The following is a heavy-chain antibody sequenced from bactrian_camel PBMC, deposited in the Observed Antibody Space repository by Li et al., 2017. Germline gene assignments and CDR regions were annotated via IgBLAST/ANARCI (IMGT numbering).Heavy chain of an antibody. V-gene: IGHV3S40*01. CDR1: GFGDSTPI. J-gene: IGHJ4*01. D-gene: IGHD2*01. CDR2: MSGGGTT. Sequence: VQLVESGGGLVLPGGSLRLSCAMSGFGDSTPIISWIRQAPGKGLEWVCSMSGGGTTYYADSMKGRFTISRDNATNTVYLQMNSLKPEDTAVYYCVSLVGRPLVHQGTQVTVS.